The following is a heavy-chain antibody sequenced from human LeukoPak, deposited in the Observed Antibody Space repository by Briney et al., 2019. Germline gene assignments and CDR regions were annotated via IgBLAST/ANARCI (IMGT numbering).Heavy chain of an antibody. Sequence: SGPTLVKPTQTLTLTCTFSGFSLSTSGLSVGWIRQPPGKAPEWLALIFWNNDNRYSPSLKSRLTITKDTSKNQVVLTMTNMDPVDTATYYCVRADFWNIPGLLDYWGQGTLVTVSS. J-gene: IGHJ4*02. CDR2: IFWNNDN. V-gene: IGHV2-5*01. CDR3: VRADFWNIPGLLDY. CDR1: GFSLSTSGLS. D-gene: IGHD3-3*01.